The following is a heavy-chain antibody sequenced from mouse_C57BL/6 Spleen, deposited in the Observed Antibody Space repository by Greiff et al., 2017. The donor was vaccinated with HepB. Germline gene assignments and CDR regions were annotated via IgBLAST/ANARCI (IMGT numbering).Heavy chain of an antibody. J-gene: IGHJ1*03. V-gene: IGHV1-72*01. D-gene: IGHD2-4*01. CDR1: GYTFTSYW. CDR2: IDPNSGGT. CDR3: ARRERDYGWYFDV. Sequence: QVQLQQPGAELVKPGASVKLSCKASGYTFTSYWMHWVKQRPGRGLEWIGRIDPNSGGTKYNEKFKSKATLTVDKPSSTAYMQLSSLTSEDSAVYYCARRERDYGWYFDVWGTGTTVTVSS.